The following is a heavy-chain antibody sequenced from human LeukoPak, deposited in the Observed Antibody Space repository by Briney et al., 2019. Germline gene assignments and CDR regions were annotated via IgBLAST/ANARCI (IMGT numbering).Heavy chain of an antibody. CDR3: ARDPTGIAAAGTLFDY. CDR1: GYTFISYY. V-gene: IGHV1-46*01. J-gene: IGHJ4*02. D-gene: IGHD6-13*01. Sequence: GASVTVSCKASGYTFISYYMHWVRQAPGQGLEWMGIINPSGGSTSYAQKFQGRVTMTRDTSTSTVYMELSNLRSEDTAVYYCARDPTGIAAAGTLFDYWGQGTLVTVSS. CDR2: INPSGGST.